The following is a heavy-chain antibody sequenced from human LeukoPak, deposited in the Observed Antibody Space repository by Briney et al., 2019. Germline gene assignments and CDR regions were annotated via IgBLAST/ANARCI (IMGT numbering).Heavy chain of an antibody. CDR3: AKDPISDI. J-gene: IGHJ3*02. Sequence: GGSPRLSCAASGFTFSSYGMHWVRQAPGKGLEWVAVISYDGSNKYYADSVKGRFTISRDSSKNTLYLQMNSLRAEDTAVYYCAKDPISDIWGQGTMVTVSS. V-gene: IGHV3-30*18. CDR1: GFTFSSYG. CDR2: ISYDGSNK.